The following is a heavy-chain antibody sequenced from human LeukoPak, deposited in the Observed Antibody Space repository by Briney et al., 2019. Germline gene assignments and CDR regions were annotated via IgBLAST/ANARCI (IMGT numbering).Heavy chain of an antibody. J-gene: IGHJ4*02. CDR1: GGPFSGYF. Sequence: SETLSLTCAVSGGPFSGYFWGWIRQPPGKGLEWIGSIYYSGSTYYNPSLKSRVTISVDTSKNQFSLKLSSVTAADTAVYYCARADADIVVVPAAIFDYWGQGTLVTVSS. CDR3: ARADADIVVVPAAIFDY. V-gene: IGHV4-39*07. CDR2: IYYSGST. D-gene: IGHD2-2*01.